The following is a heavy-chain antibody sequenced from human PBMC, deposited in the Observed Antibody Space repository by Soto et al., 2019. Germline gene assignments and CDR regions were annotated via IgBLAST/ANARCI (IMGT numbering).Heavy chain of an antibody. CDR2: LNHSGST. J-gene: IGHJ4*02. CDR1: GGYFSGYY. CDR3: ARGHTPTTAADGSYFDY. D-gene: IGHD6-13*01. V-gene: IGHV4-34*01. Sequence: QVQLQQWGAGLLKPSETLSLTCAVYGGYFSGYYWSWIRQPPGKGLEWIGELNHSGSTNYNPSLKSRVTISVDTSKTQFSLKLSSVTAADTAVYYGARGHTPTTAADGSYFDYWGQGTLVTVSS.